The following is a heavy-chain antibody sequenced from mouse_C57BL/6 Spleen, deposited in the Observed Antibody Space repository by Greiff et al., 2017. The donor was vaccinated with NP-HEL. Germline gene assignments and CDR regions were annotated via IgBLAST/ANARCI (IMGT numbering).Heavy chain of an antibody. J-gene: IGHJ2*01. CDR2: IYPGAGDT. CDR3: ARDYGSSPDY. V-gene: IGHV1-82*01. D-gene: IGHD1-1*01. Sequence: QVQLKESGPELVKPGASVKISCKASGYAFSSSWMNWVKQRPGKGLEWIGRIYPGAGDTNYNGKFKGKATLTADKSSSTAYMQLSSLTSEDSAVYFCARDYGSSPDYWGQGTTLTVSS. CDR1: GYAFSSSW.